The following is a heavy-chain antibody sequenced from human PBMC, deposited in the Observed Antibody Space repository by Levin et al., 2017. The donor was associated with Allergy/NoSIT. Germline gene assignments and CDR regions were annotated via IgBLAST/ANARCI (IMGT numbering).Heavy chain of an antibody. J-gene: IGHJ3*01. CDR3: ARRYSSGWDKGAFDV. D-gene: IGHD6-19*01. V-gene: IGHV1-8*01. CDR1: GYTFTDYD. Sequence: GESLKISCKASGYTFTDYDINWVRQARGQGLEWMGWMNPHSGNTGYAQRFQGRVTMTRTTSISVAYMERSSLTSEDTAVYYCARRYSSGWDKGAFDVWGQGTMVNVSS. CDR2: MNPHSGNT.